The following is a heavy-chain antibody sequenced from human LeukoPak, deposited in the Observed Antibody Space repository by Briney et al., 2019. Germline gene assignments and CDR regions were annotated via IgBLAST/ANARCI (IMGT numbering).Heavy chain of an antibody. CDR2: INHSGST. V-gene: IGHV4-34*01. CDR1: GGSFSGYY. J-gene: IGHJ4*02. D-gene: IGHD2-15*01. CDR3: AREVVVARHCDY. Sequence: SETLSLTCAVYGGSFSGYYRSWIRQPPGKGLEWIGEINHSGSTNYNPSLKSRVTISVDTSKNQFSLKLSSVTAADTAVYYCAREVVVARHCDYWGQGTLVTVSS.